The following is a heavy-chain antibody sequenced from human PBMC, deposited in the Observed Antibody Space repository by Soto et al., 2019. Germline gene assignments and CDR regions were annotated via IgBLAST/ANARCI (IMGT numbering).Heavy chain of an antibody. D-gene: IGHD6-13*01. V-gene: IGHV3-23*01. CDR1: RFTFSTYS. Sequence: GGSLRLSCAASRFTFSTYSMTWVRQAPGKGLEWVSGLSDSGGSIYYADSVKGRFTISRDNSMNTLYLQMNTLRAEDMAVYYCAKVSSSWYAGFFDLWGQGTLVTVSS. CDR3: AKVSSSWYAGFFDL. J-gene: IGHJ4*02. CDR2: LSDSGGSI.